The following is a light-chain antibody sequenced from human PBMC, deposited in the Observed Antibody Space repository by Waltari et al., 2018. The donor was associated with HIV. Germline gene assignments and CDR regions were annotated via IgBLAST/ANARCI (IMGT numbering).Light chain of an antibody. CDR3: AAWDDSLNGPV. V-gene: IGLV1-44*01. Sequence: QSVLTQPPSASGTPGQRVTISCSGSSSHIGSNTVNWYQHLPGTAPQLLTYSNNQRPSGVPDRFSGSKSGTPASLAISGLQSEDEADYYCAAWDDSLNGPVFGGGTKLTVL. J-gene: IGLJ3*02. CDR2: SNN. CDR1: SSHIGSNT.